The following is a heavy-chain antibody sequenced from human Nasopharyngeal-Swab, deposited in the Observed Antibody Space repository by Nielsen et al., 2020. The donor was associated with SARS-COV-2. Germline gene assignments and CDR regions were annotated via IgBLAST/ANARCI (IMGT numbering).Heavy chain of an antibody. CDR2: INHSGST. D-gene: IGHD2-2*01. V-gene: IGHV4-34*01. Sequence: WISQCPGTWLEWIGEINHSGSTNYNPSLKSRVTISVDTSKNQFSLKLSSVTAADTAVYYCARIEDCSSTSCYDYFDYWGQGTLVTVSS. J-gene: IGHJ4*02. CDR3: ARIEDCSSTSCYDYFDY.